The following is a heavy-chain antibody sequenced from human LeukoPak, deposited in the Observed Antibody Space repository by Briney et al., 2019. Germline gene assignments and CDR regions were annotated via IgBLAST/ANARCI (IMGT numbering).Heavy chain of an antibody. CDR2: IYHSGNT. Sequence: SETLSLTCTVSGGSISSSNWWSWVRQPPGKGLEWIGEIYHSGNTYYNPSLKSRVTISVDTSKSQFSLKLSSVTAADTAVYYCARRKTGTMEDYWGQGTLVTVSS. D-gene: IGHD1-7*01. V-gene: IGHV4-4*02. J-gene: IGHJ4*02. CDR3: ARRKTGTMEDY. CDR1: GGSISSSNW.